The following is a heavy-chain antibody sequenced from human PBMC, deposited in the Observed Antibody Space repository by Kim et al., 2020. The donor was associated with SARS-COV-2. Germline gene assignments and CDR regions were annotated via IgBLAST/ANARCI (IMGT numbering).Heavy chain of an antibody. CDR2: I. J-gene: IGHJ6*03. D-gene: IGHD3-9*01. V-gene: IGHV3-11*01. CDR3: ARRTGYYYMDV. Sequence: IPYADSVTGPFCIPRDKAKHSLFLQMTSLRAEDTAVYYCARRTGYYYMDVWGKGTAVTVSS.